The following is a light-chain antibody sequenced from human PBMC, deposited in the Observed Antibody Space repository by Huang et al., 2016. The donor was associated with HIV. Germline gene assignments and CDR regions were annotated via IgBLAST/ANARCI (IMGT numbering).Light chain of an antibody. J-gene: IGKJ4*01. CDR1: QSISSY. Sequence: DIQMTQSPSSLSASVGDRVTITCRASQSISSYLNWYQQKPGKAPKLLIYAASSLQSGVPSRCSGSGSGTDFTRTVSNLQPEDCAAYYCQQSYSTPLTFGRGTKVEIK. V-gene: IGKV1-39*01. CDR2: AAS. CDR3: QQSYSTPLT.